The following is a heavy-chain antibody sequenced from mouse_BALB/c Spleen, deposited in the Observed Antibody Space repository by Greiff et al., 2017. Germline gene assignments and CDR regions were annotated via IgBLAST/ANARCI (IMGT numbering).Heavy chain of an antibody. CDR3: ARGPYGGYFDY. V-gene: IGHV5-4*02. Sequence: EVKLQESGGGLVKPGGSLKLSCAASGFTFSDYYMYWVRQTPEKRLEWVATISDGGSYTYYPDSVKGRFTISRDNAKNNLYLQMSSLKSEDTAMYYCARGPYGGYFDYWGQGTTLTVSS. CDR1: GFTFSDYY. CDR2: ISDGGSYT. D-gene: IGHD1-1*01. J-gene: IGHJ2*01.